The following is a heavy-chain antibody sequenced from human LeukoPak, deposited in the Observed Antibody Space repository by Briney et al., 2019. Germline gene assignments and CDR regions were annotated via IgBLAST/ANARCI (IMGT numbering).Heavy chain of an antibody. V-gene: IGHV1-24*01. Sequence: ASVKVSCKVSGYTLTELSMHWVRQAPGKGLEWMGGFDPEDGETIYAQKFQGRVTMTEDTSTDTAYMELSSLRSEDTAVYFCAKWRWAVGTYYFDYWGQGTLVTVSS. CDR3: AKWRWAVGTYYFDY. D-gene: IGHD1-1*01. J-gene: IGHJ4*02. CDR1: GYTLTELS. CDR2: FDPEDGET.